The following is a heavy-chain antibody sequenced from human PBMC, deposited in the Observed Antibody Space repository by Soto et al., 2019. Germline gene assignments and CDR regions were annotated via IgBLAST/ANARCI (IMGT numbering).Heavy chain of an antibody. V-gene: IGHV3-15*01. D-gene: IGHD3-10*01. J-gene: IGHJ6*02. CDR3: TTDAGGYYGSGSYYYYYYGMDV. CDR1: GFTFSNAW. Sequence: LSLTCAASGFTFSNAWMSWVRQAPGKGLEWVGRIKSKTDGGTTDYAAPVKGRFTISRDDSKNTLYLQMNSLKTEDTAVYYCTTDAGGYYGSGSYYYYYYGMDVWGQGTTVTVSS. CDR2: IKSKTDGGTT.